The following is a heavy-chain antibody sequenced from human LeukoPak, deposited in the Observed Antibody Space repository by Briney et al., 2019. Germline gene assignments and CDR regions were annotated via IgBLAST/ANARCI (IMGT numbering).Heavy chain of an antibody. Sequence: SVKVSCKASGGTFSSYAISGVGRAQGQGLEWMGGIIPIFGTANYAQKFQGRVTITADESTSTAYMELSSLRSEDTAVYYCARDGDYGGNLPFDYWGQGTLVTVSS. V-gene: IGHV1-69*13. J-gene: IGHJ4*02. D-gene: IGHD4-23*01. CDR2: IIPIFGTA. CDR3: ARDGDYGGNLPFDY. CDR1: GGTFSSYA.